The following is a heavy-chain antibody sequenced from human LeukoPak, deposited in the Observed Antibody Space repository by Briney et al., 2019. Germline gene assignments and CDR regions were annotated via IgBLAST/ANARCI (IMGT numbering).Heavy chain of an antibody. D-gene: IGHD5-18*01. CDR3: ARVDTAKGSMDY. V-gene: IGHV3-33*01. CDR1: GFTFSRYA. CDR2: IWYVGSKK. J-gene: IGHJ4*02. Sequence: PGRSLRLSCAASGFTFSRYAMHWVRQAPGKGLEGGAIIWYVGSKKNYVDSVRGRFTISRDNGKNKLDLQMNSLRAEDTAVYYCARVDTAKGSMDYWGQGILVTVSS.